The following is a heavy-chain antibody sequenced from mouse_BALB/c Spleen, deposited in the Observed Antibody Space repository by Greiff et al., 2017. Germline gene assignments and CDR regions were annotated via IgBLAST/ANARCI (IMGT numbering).Heavy chain of an antibody. V-gene: IGHV6-6*02. CDR2: IRLKSNNYAT. Sequence: EVKVEESGGGLVQPGGSMKLSCVASGFTFSNYWMNWVRQSPEKGLEWVAEIRLKSNNYATHYAESVKGRFTISRDDSKSSVYLQMNNLRAEDTGIYYCTRLPYYDYGPFAYWGQGTLVTVSA. CDR1: GFTFSNYW. CDR3: TRLPYYDYGPFAY. D-gene: IGHD2-4*01. J-gene: IGHJ3*01.